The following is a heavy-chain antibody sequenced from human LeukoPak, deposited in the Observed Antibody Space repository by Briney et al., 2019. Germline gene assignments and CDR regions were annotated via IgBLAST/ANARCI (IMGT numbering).Heavy chain of an antibody. CDR1: GFTFDDYA. Sequence: GGSLRLSCAASGFTFDDYAMHWVRQAPGKGLEWVSLISGDGGSTYYADSVKGRFTISRDNSKNSLYLQMNSLRPEDTALYYCAKDIGAVAGTLDYWGQGTLVTVSS. CDR3: AKDIGAVAGTLDY. CDR2: ISGDGGST. J-gene: IGHJ4*02. V-gene: IGHV3-43*02. D-gene: IGHD6-19*01.